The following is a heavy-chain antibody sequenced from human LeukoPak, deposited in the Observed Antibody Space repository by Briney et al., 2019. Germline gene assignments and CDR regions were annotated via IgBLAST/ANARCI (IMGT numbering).Heavy chain of an antibody. CDR1: GGSISTYY. D-gene: IGHD3-22*01. J-gene: IGHJ4*02. V-gene: IGHV4-59*01. Sequence: NPSETLSLTCTVSGGSISTYYWSWIRQPPGKGLEWIGYIYYSGSTNYNPSLKSRVTISLDTSKNQFSLKLSSVTAADTAMYYCARSFSPNYYDLLDYWGQGTLVTVSS. CDR2: IYYSGST. CDR3: ARSFSPNYYDLLDY.